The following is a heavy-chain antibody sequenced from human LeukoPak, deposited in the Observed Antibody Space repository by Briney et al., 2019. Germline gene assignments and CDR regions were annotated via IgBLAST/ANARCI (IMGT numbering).Heavy chain of an antibody. D-gene: IGHD4-11*01. CDR1: GSTFSSYS. V-gene: IGHV3-21*01. CDR3: GRGATDYDI. CDR2: ISSGSTYV. J-gene: IGHJ3*02. Sequence: PGGSLRLSCAAPGSTFSSYSMNWVRQAPGKGLEWVSSISSGSTYVYYADSVKGRFTISRDNAKNSLYLQMNSLRAEDTAVYYCGRGATDYDIWGQGTMVTVSS.